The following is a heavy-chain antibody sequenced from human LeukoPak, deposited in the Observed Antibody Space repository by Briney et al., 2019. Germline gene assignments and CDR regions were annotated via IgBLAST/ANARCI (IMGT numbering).Heavy chain of an antibody. D-gene: IGHD3-10*01. Sequence: SETLSLTCTVSGYYISSGYYWGWIRQPPGKGLEWIGSIYHSGSTFHNYNPSLKSRVTISTDRSKNQFSLRLSSVTAADTAVYYCARVAIYGSGSYSDYWGQGTLVTVSS. V-gene: IGHV4-38-2*02. J-gene: IGHJ4*02. CDR3: ARVAIYGSGSYSDY. CDR1: GYYISSGYY. CDR2: IYHSGST.